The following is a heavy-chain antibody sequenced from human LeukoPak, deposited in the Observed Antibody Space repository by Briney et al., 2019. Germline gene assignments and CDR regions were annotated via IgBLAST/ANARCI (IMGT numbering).Heavy chain of an antibody. Sequence: GESLKISCKGSGYTFSDYWIAWVRQMPAKGLEWMGIIFPHDSDTRYSPPFQGQVTISADKSISTAYLQWSSLKASDTAIYYCARRDLGGYDFAYFDYWGQGTLVTVSS. V-gene: IGHV5-51*01. CDR1: GYTFSDYW. J-gene: IGHJ4*02. D-gene: IGHD5-12*01. CDR2: IFPHDSDT. CDR3: ARRDLGGYDFAYFDY.